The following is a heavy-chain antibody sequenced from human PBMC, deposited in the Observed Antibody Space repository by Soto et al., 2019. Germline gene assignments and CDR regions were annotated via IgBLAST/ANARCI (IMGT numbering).Heavy chain of an antibody. CDR1: GGSMSRYY. J-gene: IGHJ6*02. Sequence: QVQLQESGPGLVKPSETLSLTCTVSGGSMSRYYWSWIRQPPGKGLEWIGYIYYSGHTNHNPSLKSRVTISVDTSKNQCSLKLSSVTAADTAVYYCARGIATTEMDVWGQGTTVTVSS. CDR3: ARGIATTEMDV. V-gene: IGHV4-59*01. CDR2: IYYSGHT. D-gene: IGHD6-13*01.